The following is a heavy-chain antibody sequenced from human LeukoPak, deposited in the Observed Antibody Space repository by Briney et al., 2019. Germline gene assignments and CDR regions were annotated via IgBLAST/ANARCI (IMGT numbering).Heavy chain of an antibody. V-gene: IGHV3-48*01. Sequence: GSLRLSCAASGFTFSTYSMNWVRQAPGKGLEWVSYISSSSSTIYYADSVKGRFTISRDNAKNSLYLQMNSLRAEDTAVYYCARGGAYSSGWYAYYWGQGTLVTVSS. J-gene: IGHJ4*02. CDR3: ARGGAYSSGWYAYY. CDR2: ISSSSSTI. CDR1: GFTFSTYS. D-gene: IGHD6-19*01.